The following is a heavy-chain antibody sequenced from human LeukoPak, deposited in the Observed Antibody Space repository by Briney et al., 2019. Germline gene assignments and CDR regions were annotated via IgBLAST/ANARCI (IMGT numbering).Heavy chain of an antibody. CDR2: INPSGGST. V-gene: IGHV1-46*03. Sequence: ASVKVSCKASGYTFTSYYMHRVRQAPGQGLEWMGIINPSGGSTSYAQKFQGRVTMTRDTSTSTVYMELSSLRSEAIAVYYCATCDYYFWSGYLHYFDHWRQGTLVTVSS. J-gene: IGHJ4*02. CDR1: GYTFTSYY. CDR3: ATCDYYFWSGYLHYFDH. D-gene: IGHD3-3*01.